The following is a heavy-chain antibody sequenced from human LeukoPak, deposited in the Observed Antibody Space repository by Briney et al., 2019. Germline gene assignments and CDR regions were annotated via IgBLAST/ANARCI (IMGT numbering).Heavy chain of an antibody. CDR3: ASSDYYYGDFDY. CDR1: GDSVSSTY. Sequence: SETLSLTCSVSGDSVSSTYWSWVRQPPGKGLEWIAYGHHSERSNYNPSLKSRVTISVDTSKNQFSLKLSSVTAADTAIYYCASSDYYYGDFDYWGQGTLVTVSS. V-gene: IGHV4-4*08. CDR2: GHHSERS. D-gene: IGHD3-22*01. J-gene: IGHJ4*02.